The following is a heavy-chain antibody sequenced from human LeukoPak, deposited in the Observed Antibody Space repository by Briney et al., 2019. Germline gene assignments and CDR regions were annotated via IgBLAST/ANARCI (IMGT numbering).Heavy chain of an antibody. Sequence: ASVKVSCKASGYIFTGYYMHWVRQAPGQGLEWMGWINPNSGDTNYAQKFQGRVTMTRDTSITTAYMELSSLRSDDTAVYYCARSPIGLGFFDYWGQGTLVTVSS. CDR3: ARSPIGLGFFDY. V-gene: IGHV1-2*02. D-gene: IGHD7-27*01. J-gene: IGHJ4*02. CDR2: INPNSGDT. CDR1: GYIFTGYY.